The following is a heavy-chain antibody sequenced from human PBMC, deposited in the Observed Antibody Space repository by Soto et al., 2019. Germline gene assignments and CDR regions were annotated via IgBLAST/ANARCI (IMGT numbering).Heavy chain of an antibody. CDR1: GFNFSSYA. Sequence: EVQLVESGGGLVQPGGSLRLSCAASGFNFSSYAMHWVRQSPGKGLEYVSAISSNGGSTYYANSVKGRFTISRDNSKNTLYVQMGSLRAEDMAVYYCARQWLDAYYFDYWGQGTLVTVSS. V-gene: IGHV3-64*01. J-gene: IGHJ4*02. CDR3: ARQWLDAYYFDY. D-gene: IGHD6-19*01. CDR2: ISSNGGST.